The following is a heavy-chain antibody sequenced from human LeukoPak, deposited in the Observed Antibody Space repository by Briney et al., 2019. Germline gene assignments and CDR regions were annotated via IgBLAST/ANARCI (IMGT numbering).Heavy chain of an antibody. V-gene: IGHV7-4-1*02. CDR3: AKGAPSSSSIFDF. Sequence: ASVKVSCKASGYTFTVYSINWLRQAPGQGLEWMGWITTSTGKPTYAQGFTGRFVFSLDTSVSTTYLHINSLKAEDTAVYYCAKGAPSSSSIFDFWGPGTLVTVSS. J-gene: IGHJ4*02. CDR1: GYTFTVYS. CDR2: ITTSTGKP. D-gene: IGHD6-6*01.